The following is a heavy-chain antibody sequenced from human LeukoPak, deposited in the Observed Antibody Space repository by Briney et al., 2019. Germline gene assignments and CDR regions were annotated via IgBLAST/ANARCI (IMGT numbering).Heavy chain of an antibody. CDR3: ARGKIQLWVYFDY. CDR1: GGSISSGGYS. V-gene: IGHV4-30-2*01. J-gene: IGHJ4*02. Sequence: SETPSLTCAVSGGSISSGGYSWSWIRQPPGKGLEWIGYIYHWGSIYCNPSLTSRVTISVGRSKTQFALKLSSVTAADTAVYYCARGKIQLWVYFDYWGQGTRVSVS. D-gene: IGHD5-18*01. CDR2: IYHWGSI.